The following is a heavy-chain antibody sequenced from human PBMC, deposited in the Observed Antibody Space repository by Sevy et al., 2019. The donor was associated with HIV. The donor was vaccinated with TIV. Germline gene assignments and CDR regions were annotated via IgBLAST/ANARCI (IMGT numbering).Heavy chain of an antibody. Sequence: ASVKVSCKASGYTFTGYYMHWVRQAPGQGLEWMGWINPNSGGTNYAQKFQGRVTMTRDTSISTAYMVLGRLRSDDTAVYYCARSRGVIRDIVVVPAAIPFYWGQGTLVTVSS. CDR1: GYTFTGYY. J-gene: IGHJ4*02. CDR2: INPNSGGT. V-gene: IGHV1-2*02. D-gene: IGHD2-2*02. CDR3: ARSRGVIRDIVVVPAAIPFY.